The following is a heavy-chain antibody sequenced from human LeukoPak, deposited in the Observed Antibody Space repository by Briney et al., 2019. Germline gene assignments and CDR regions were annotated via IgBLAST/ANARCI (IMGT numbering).Heavy chain of an antibody. CDR2: IKQDGSEK. J-gene: IGHJ4*02. CDR1: GFTFSSYW. V-gene: IGHV3-7*01. CDR3: ASGDYDSSGLDY. D-gene: IGHD3-22*01. Sequence: SGGSLRLSCAASGFTFSSYWMSWVRQAPGKGLEWVANIKQDGSEKYYVDSVMGRFTISRDNAKNSLYLQMNSLRAEDTAVYYCASGDYDSSGLDYWGQGTLVTVFS.